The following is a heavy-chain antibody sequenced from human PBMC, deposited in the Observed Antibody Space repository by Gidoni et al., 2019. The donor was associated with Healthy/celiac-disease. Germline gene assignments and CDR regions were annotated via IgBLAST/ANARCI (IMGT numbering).Heavy chain of an antibody. V-gene: IGHV3-30*18. CDR2: ISYDGSNK. D-gene: IGHD1-7*01. CDR3: AKRSELELGLFDP. CDR1: GFTFSSYG. Sequence: QVQLVESGGGVVQPGRSLRLSCAASGFTFSSYGMHWVRQAPGKGLEWVAVISYDGSNKYYADSVKGRFTISRDNSKNTLYLQMNSLRAEDTAVYYCAKRSELELGLFDPWGQGTLVTVSS. J-gene: IGHJ5*02.